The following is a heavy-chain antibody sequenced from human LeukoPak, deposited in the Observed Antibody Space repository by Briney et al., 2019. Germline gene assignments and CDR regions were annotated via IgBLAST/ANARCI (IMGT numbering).Heavy chain of an antibody. Sequence: GGSLRLSCAASGFTFTSYAMHWVRQAPGKGLEYVSAISSNGGSTYYANSVKGRFTISRDNSKNTLYLQMGSLRAEDVAVYYCARAWGAYGPGSYYPPAYWGQGTLVTVSS. CDR2: ISSNGGST. CDR3: ARAWGAYGPGSYYPPAY. J-gene: IGHJ4*02. D-gene: IGHD3-10*01. CDR1: GFTFTSYA. V-gene: IGHV3-64*01.